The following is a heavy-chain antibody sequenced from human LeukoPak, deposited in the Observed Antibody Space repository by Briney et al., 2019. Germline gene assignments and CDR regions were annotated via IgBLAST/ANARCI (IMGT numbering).Heavy chain of an antibody. J-gene: IGHJ4*02. CDR2: INHSGST. V-gene: IGHV4-34*01. CDR3: ARRPHPYYYDSSGYYFDY. D-gene: IGHD3-22*01. CDR1: GGSFSGYY. Sequence: KPSETLSLTCAVYGGSFSGYYWSWIRQPPGKGLEWIGEINHSGSTNYNPSLKSRVTISVDTSKNQFSLKLSSVTAADTAVYYCARRPHPYYYDSSGYYFDYWGQGTLVTVSS.